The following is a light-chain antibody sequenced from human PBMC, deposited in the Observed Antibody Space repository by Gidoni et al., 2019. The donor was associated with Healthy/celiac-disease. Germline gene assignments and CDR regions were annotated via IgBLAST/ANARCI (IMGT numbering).Light chain of an antibody. CDR2: GAS. CDR3: QQYNNWPPGYT. J-gene: IGKJ2*01. Sequence: EIVMTQSPATLSVSPGERATLSCRASQCVSSNFAWYQQKPGQAPWLLIYGASTRATGIPARFSGSGSGTEFTLTISSLQSEDFAVYYCQQYNNWPPGYTYGKGTKLEIK. V-gene: IGKV3-15*01. CDR1: QCVSSN.